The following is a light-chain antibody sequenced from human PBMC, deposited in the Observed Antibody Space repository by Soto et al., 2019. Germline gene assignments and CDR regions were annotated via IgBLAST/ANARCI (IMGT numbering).Light chain of an antibody. CDR3: SSYTSRSTLV. J-gene: IGLJ1*01. CDR1: SSDGGGYNY. V-gene: IGLV2-14*01. Sequence: QSALTQPASVSGSPGQSITISCTGTSSDGGGYNYVSWYQQHPGKAPKLMIYEVSNRPSGVSNRFSGSKSGNTASLTISGLQAEAEADYYCSSYTSRSTLVFGTGTKLTVL. CDR2: EVS.